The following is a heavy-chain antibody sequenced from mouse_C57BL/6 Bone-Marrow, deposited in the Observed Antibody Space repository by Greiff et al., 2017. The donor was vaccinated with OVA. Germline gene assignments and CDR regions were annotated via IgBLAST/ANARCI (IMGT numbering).Heavy chain of an antibody. Sequence: DVKAEESGPGMVKPSQSLSLTCTVPGYSITSGYDWHWIRHFPGNKLEWMGYISYSGSTNYNPSLKSRISITHDTSKNHFFLKLNSVTTEDTATYYCAGRGYDYDWFAYWGQGTLVTVSA. CDR2: ISYSGST. J-gene: IGHJ3*01. D-gene: IGHD2-4*01. CDR3: AGRGYDYDWFAY. V-gene: IGHV3-1*01. CDR1: GYSITSGYD.